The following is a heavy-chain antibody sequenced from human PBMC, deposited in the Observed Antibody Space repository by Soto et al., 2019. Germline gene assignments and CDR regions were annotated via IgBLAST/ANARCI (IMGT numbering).Heavy chain of an antibody. CDR2: IYYSGST. CDR3: ARRDLTTVVTIDY. J-gene: IGHJ4*02. D-gene: IGHD4-17*01. V-gene: IGHV4-39*01. Sequence: SETLSLTCTVSGGSIRSSSYHWGWIRQPPGKGQERIGSIYYSGSTYYNPSLNSRVTISVDTSKNQFSLKLSSVAAADTAVYYCARRDLTTVVTIDYWGQGTLVTVSS. CDR1: GGSIRSSSYH.